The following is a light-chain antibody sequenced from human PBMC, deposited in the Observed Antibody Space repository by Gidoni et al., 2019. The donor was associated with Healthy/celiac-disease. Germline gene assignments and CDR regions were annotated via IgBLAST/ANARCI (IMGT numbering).Light chain of an antibody. Sequence: ENVLTQSPGTLSLSPGERATLSCRASQSVSSSYLAWYQQKPGQAPRLLIYGASSRATGIPDRFSGSGSGTDFTLTISRLEPEDFAVYYCQQYGSSFGPGTKVDIK. CDR3: QQYGSS. J-gene: IGKJ3*01. CDR1: QSVSSSY. CDR2: GAS. V-gene: IGKV3-20*01.